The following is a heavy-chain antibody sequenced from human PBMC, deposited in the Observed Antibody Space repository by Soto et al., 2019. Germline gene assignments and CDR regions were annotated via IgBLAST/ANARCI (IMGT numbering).Heavy chain of an antibody. CDR1: GGSFSGYY. Sequence: SETLSLTCAVYGGSFSGYYWSWIRQPPGKGLEWIGEINHSGSTNYNPSLKSRVTISVDTSKNQFSLKLSSVTAADTAVYYCARARGGYDQFDYWGQGTLVTVSS. D-gene: IGHD5-12*01. J-gene: IGHJ4*02. CDR2: INHSGST. V-gene: IGHV4-34*01. CDR3: ARARGGYDQFDY.